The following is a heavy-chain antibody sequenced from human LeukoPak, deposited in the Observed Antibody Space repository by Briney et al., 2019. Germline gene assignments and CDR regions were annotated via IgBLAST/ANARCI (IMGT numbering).Heavy chain of an antibody. CDR1: GGSISSYY. CDR3: ARSYYDSSGHLDY. J-gene: IGHJ4*02. CDR2: IYYSGST. D-gene: IGHD3-22*01. V-gene: IGHV4-59*01. Sequence: SETLSLTCTVSGGSISSYYWSWIRQPPGKGLEWIGYIYYSGSTNYNPSLKSRVTISVDTSKNQFSLKLSSVTAADTALYYCARSYYDSSGHLDYWGQGTLVTVSS.